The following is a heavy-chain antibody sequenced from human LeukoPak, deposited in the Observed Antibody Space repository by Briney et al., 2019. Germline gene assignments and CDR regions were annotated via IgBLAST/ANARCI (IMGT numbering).Heavy chain of an antibody. J-gene: IGHJ4*02. V-gene: IGHV1-18*04. CDR3: ARILYYDSSGPPDY. CDR2: ISAYNGDT. D-gene: IGHD3-22*01. CDR1: GYTFTDYY. Sequence: ASVKVSCKASGYTFTDYYMHWVRQAPGQGLEWMGWISAYNGDTNYAQRLQGRVTMTTVTSTSTAYMELRSLRSDDTAVYYCARILYYDSSGPPDYWGQGTLVTVSS.